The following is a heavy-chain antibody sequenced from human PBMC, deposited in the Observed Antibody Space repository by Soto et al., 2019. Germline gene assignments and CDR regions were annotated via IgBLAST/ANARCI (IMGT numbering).Heavy chain of an antibody. V-gene: IGHV3-23*01. J-gene: IGHJ6*02. D-gene: IGHD2-21*02. CDR1: GVTFNNYA. CDR3: ALPGGIFCGGDCSYYYYYGMDV. Sequence: PGGSLRLSFGASGVTFNNYAMNWVRQAPGKGLEWVSGISGSGDNTYYADSVRGRFTISRDNSKNTLYLQMNSLRAEDTAMYFCALPGGIFCGGDCSYYYYYGMDVWGQGTTVTVSS. CDR2: ISGSGDNT.